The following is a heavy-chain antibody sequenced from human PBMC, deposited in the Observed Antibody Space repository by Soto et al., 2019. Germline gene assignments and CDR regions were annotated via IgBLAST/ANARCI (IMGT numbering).Heavy chain of an antibody. J-gene: IGHJ3*02. CDR1: GGSISSGDDY. V-gene: IGHV4-30-4*01. CDR2: IYYSGST. CDR3: ARDYGDYREGHAFDI. Sequence: TLSLTCTVSGGSISSGDDYGSWIRQPPGKGLEWIGYIYYSGSTYYNPSLKSRVTISVDTSKNQFSLKLSSVTAADTAVYYCARDYGDYREGHAFDIWGQGTMVTGSS. D-gene: IGHD4-17*01.